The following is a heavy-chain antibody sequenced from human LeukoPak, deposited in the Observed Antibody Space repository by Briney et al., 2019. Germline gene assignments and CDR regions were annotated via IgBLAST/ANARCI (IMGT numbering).Heavy chain of an antibody. V-gene: IGHV4-4*07. J-gene: IGHJ4*02. CDR2: IYSSGST. CDR3: ARDKGATYSRHFDY. Sequence: SETLSLTCAVYGGSFSGYYWNWIRQPAGKGLEGIGRIYSSGSTNYNASLKRRVTMSIDTSINQFSLKQTSVTAADTALYYCARDKGATYSRHFDYWGQGALVTVSS. D-gene: IGHD2-21*01. CDR1: GGSFSGYY.